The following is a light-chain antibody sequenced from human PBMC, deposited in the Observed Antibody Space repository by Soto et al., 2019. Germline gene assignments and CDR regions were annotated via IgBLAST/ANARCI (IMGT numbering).Light chain of an antibody. Sequence: AIRMTQSPSSLSASTGDRVTITCRASQGSSSYLAWYQQKPGQAPKLLIYAASTLQSGVPSRFSGRGSGTDFTLTISCLPSEDFATYYCQQYYSYPRTFGQGTKVEIK. CDR1: QGSSSY. CDR2: AAS. CDR3: QQYYSYPRT. V-gene: IGKV1-8*01. J-gene: IGKJ1*01.